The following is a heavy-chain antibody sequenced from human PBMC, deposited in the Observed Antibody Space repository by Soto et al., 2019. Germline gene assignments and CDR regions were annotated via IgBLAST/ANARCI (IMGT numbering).Heavy chain of an antibody. V-gene: IGHV3-7*01. CDR2: IKQDGSEK. J-gene: IGHJ5*02. CDR1: GFTFSSYW. Sequence: EVQLVESGGGLVQPGGSLRLSCAASGFTFSSYWMSWVRQAPGKGLEWVANIKQDGSEKYYVDSVKGRFTISRDNAKNSLFLQMNSMRAEDTAVYYCARGYYHINWFDPWGQGTLVTFSS. D-gene: IGHD2-21*01. CDR3: ARGYYHINWFDP.